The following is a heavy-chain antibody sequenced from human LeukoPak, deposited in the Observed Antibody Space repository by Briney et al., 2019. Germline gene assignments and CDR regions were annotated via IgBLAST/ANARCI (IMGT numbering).Heavy chain of an antibody. CDR3: AKGSYSYASVVYFDY. CDR1: GFTFSSYT. V-gene: IGHV3-33*06. J-gene: IGHJ4*02. Sequence: GGSLRLSCATSGFTFSSYTMTWVRQAPGKGLEWVAVIWYDGNNKDYADSVKGRFSISRDTSKNTLYLQMNSLRAEDTAVYYCAKGSYSYASVVYFDYWGQGTLVTVSS. D-gene: IGHD5-18*01. CDR2: IWYDGNNK.